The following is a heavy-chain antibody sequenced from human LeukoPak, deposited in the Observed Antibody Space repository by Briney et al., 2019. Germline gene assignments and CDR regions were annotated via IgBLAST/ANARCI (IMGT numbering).Heavy chain of an antibody. V-gene: IGHV1-18*01. CDR1: GYTFTSYG. CDR2: ISAYNGNT. D-gene: IGHD3-3*01. CDR3: ARMSVRFLEWLTVYYYYGMDV. Sequence: ASVKVSCKASGYTFTSYGISWVRQAPGQGLEWMGWISAYNGNTNYAQKLQGRVTMTTDTSTSTAYMELRSLRSDDTAVYYCARMSVRFLEWLTVYYYYGMDVWGQGTTVTVSS. J-gene: IGHJ6*02.